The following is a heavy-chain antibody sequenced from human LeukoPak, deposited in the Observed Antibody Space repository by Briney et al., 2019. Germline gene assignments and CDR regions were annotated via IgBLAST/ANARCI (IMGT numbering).Heavy chain of an antibody. J-gene: IGHJ6*03. CDR3: ARGNYGDYSYYYYSYMDV. Sequence: SETLSLTCAVYGGSFSGYYWSWIRQPPGKGLEWIGEINRSGSTNYNPSLKSRVTISVDTSKNQFSLKLSSVPAADTAVYYCARGNYGDYSYYYYSYMDVWGKGTTVTVSS. CDR2: INRSGST. V-gene: IGHV4-34*01. CDR1: GGSFSGYY. D-gene: IGHD4-17*01.